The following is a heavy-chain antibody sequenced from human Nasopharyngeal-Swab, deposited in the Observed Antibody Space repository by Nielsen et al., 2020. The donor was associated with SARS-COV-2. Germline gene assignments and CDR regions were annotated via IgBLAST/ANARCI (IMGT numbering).Heavy chain of an antibody. D-gene: IGHD3-22*01. CDR1: GYTFTSYA. V-gene: IGHV1-3*01. Sequence: ASVKVSCKASGYTFTSYAMHWVRQAPGQRLEWMGWINAGNGNTKYSQKLQGRVTMTTDTSTSTAYMELRSLRSDDTAVYYCAREGRTYYYDSSGPVYYYYGMDVWGQGTTVTVSS. CDR3: AREGRTYYYDSSGPVYYYYGMDV. J-gene: IGHJ6*02. CDR2: INAGNGNT.